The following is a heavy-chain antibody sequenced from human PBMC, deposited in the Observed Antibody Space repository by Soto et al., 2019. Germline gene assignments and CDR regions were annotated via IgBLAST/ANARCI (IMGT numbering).Heavy chain of an antibody. D-gene: IGHD2-21*02. J-gene: IGHJ4*02. CDR2: ISGSGGST. Sequence: EVQLLESGGGLVRPGGSLRLSCAVSGFMFSSYAMTWVRQAPGKGLEWVSSISGSGGSTYYSDSVRGRFTISRDNSKKMLYLEMHSLKGDDTAVYYCAKDGSWGDHYYFDNWGQGTLVTVSS. CDR1: GFMFSSYA. V-gene: IGHV3-23*01. CDR3: AKDGSWGDHYYFDN.